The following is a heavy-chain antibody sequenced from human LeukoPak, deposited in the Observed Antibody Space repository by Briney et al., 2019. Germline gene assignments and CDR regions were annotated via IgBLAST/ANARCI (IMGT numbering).Heavy chain of an antibody. D-gene: IGHD2-15*01. CDR3: ARPGAYCSGGSCHYSDY. CDR1: GFTFSSYS. V-gene: IGHV3-48*01. Sequence: PGGSLRLSCAASGFTFSSYSMNWVRQAPGKGLEWVSYISSSSSTIYYADPVKGRFTISRGNAKNSLYLQMNSLRAEDTAVYYCARPGAYCSGGSCHYSDYWGQGTLVTVSS. J-gene: IGHJ4*02. CDR2: ISSSSSTI.